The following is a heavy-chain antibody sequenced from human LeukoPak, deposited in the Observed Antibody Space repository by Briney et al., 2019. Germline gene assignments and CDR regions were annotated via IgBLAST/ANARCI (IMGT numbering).Heavy chain of an antibody. CDR1: GVSIGSHY. Sequence: SETLSLTCTVSGVSIGSHYWSWIRQSPGKGLEWIGCVYNSGTTVYNPSLTGRVTISVDTSKNQYSLNLMSVTAADAAVYYCARDAYWGQGILVNVSS. V-gene: IGHV4-59*11. CDR2: VYNSGTT. J-gene: IGHJ4*02. CDR3: ARDAY.